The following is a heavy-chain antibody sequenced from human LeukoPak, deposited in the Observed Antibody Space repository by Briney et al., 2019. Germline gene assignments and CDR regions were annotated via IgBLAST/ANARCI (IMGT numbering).Heavy chain of an antibody. CDR2: IYTDGRT. D-gene: IGHD3-9*01. CDR1: GFTVSSNY. CDR3: AKDRPVQLRYFDWLLPFDY. Sequence: GGSLRLSCAASGFTVSSNYMSWVRQAPGKGLEWVSVIYTDGRTNYADSVKGRFTISRDNFKNTLYLQMNSLRAEDTAVYYCAKDRPVQLRYFDWLLPFDYWGQGTLVTVSS. V-gene: IGHV3-53*01. J-gene: IGHJ4*02.